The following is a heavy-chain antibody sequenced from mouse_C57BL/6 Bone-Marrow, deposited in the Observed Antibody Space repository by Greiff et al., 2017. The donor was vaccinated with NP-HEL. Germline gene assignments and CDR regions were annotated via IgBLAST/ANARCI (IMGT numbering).Heavy chain of an antibody. J-gene: IGHJ3*01. Sequence: QVQLQQPGAELVRPGSSVKLSCKASGYTFTSYWMDWVQQRPGQGLEWIGNIYPSDSETHYNQKFKDKATLTVDKSSSTAYMQLSSLTSEDSAVYYCARSGLRRSATWFAYWGQGTLVTVSA. CDR1: GYTFTSYW. CDR3: ARSGLRRSATWFAY. V-gene: IGHV1-61*01. CDR2: IYPSDSET. D-gene: IGHD2-4*01.